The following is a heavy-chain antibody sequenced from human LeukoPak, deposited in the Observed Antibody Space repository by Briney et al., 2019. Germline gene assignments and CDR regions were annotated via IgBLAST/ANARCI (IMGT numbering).Heavy chain of an antibody. V-gene: IGHV4-59*01. CDR2: IYSSGST. CDR3: ARDFWSGSVGFDP. J-gene: IGHJ5*02. Sequence: SETLSLTCTVSGAAISTYFWSWIRQSPGKGLEWIGYIYSSGSTKYNPSLTSRVTISVDASKNQFALTLRSLTAADTAVYYCARDFWSGSVGFDPWGQGTLVTVSS. D-gene: IGHD3-3*01. CDR1: GAAISTYF.